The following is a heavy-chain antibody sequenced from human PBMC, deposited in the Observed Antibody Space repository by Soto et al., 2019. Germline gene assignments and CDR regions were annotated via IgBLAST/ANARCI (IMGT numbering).Heavy chain of an antibody. CDR3: TTVGYYYGMDV. V-gene: IGHV3-15*01. J-gene: IGHJ6*02. Sequence: PGGSLILSCAASGFTFINSWMSWVRQAPGKGLEWVGRIKSKTDGGTTDYAAPVKGRFTISRDDSKNTLYLQMSSLKTEDTAVYYCTTVGYYYGMDVWGQGTTVTVSS. CDR2: IKSKTDGGTT. CDR1: GFTFINSW.